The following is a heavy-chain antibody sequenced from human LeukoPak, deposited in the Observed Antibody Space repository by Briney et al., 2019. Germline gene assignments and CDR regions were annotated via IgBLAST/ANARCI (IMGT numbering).Heavy chain of an antibody. CDR2: ISSSGSTI. V-gene: IGHV3-11*04. D-gene: IGHD6-25*01. J-gene: IGHJ5*01. CDR1: GFTFSDYY. Sequence: PGGSLRLSCAASGFTFSDYYMSWIRQAPGKGLEWVSYISSSGSTIYYADSVKGRFTISRDNAKNSLYLQMNSLRAEDTAVYYCARASYSGWTASHDSWGQGTLVTVSS. CDR3: ARASYSGWTASHDS.